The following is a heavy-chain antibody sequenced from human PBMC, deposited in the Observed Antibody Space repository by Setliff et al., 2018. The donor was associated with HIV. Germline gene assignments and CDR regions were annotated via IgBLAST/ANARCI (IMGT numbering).Heavy chain of an antibody. CDR3: ARDWEVVAVTAHMDV. J-gene: IGHJ6*03. CDR1: GFTFSSYW. CDR2: IKQDGSEK. D-gene: IGHD2-15*01. Sequence: GGSLRLSCEAFGFTFSSYWMSWVRQAPGKGLEWVANIKQDGSEKYYVDSVKGRFTISRDDFKNTVYLQMNNLRAEDTAVYYCARDWEVVAVTAHMDVWGKGTTVTVS. V-gene: IGHV3-7*01.